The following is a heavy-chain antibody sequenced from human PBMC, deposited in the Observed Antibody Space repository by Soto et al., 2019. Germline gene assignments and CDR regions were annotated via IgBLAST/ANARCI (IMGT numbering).Heavy chain of an antibody. CDR1: GFTFSSYA. CDR2: ISGSGGST. J-gene: IGHJ4*02. V-gene: IGHV3-23*01. CDR3: AKDRVLVPTVTTGCFDY. D-gene: IGHD4-17*01. Sequence: EVQLLESGGGLVQPGGSLRLSCAASGFTFSSYAMSWVRQAPGKGLEWVSAISGSGGSTYYADSVKGRFTISRDNSKNTLYLQVNRLGAEDTAVYYCAKDRVLVPTVTTGCFDYWGQGTLVTVSS.